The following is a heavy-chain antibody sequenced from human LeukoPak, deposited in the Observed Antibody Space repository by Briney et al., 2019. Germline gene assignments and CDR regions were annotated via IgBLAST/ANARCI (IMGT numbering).Heavy chain of an antibody. CDR3: AKIRYFDWSRNWFDP. J-gene: IGHJ5*02. CDR2: IRHDGSNK. CDR1: GFTFSSYG. V-gene: IGHV3-30*02. Sequence: GGSLRLSCAASGFTFSSYGMHWVRQAPGKGLEWVAFIRHDGSNKYYADSVKGRFTISRDNSKNTLYLQMNSLRAEDTAVYYCAKIRYFDWSRNWFDPWGQGTLVTVSS. D-gene: IGHD3-9*01.